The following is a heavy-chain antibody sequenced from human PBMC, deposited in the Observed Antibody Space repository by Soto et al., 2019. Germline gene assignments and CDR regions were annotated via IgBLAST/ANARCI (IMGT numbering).Heavy chain of an antibody. CDR3: AREHSDYDILTGRAPPDY. Sequence: EVQLVESGGGLIQPGGSLRLSCAASGFTVSSNYMSWVRQAPGKGLEWVSVIYSGGSTYYADSVKGRFTISRDNSKNTLFLQMNSLRDEDPAVYYCAREHSDYDILTGRAPPDYWGHGTLVTVSS. D-gene: IGHD3-9*01. V-gene: IGHV3-53*01. CDR1: GFTVSSNY. J-gene: IGHJ4*01. CDR2: IYSGGST.